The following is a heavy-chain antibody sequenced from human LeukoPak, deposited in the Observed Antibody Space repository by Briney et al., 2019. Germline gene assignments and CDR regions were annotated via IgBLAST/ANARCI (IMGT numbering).Heavy chain of an antibody. CDR2: ISYDGSNK. V-gene: IGHV3-30*04. D-gene: IGHD6-6*01. Sequence: GGSLRLSCAASGFTFSSYAMHWVRQAPGKGLEWVAVISYDGSNKYYAGSVKGRFTISRDNSKNTLYLQMNSLRAADTAVYYCARDEGTSYLSSFDYWGQGTLVTVSS. CDR3: ARDEGTSYLSSFDY. CDR1: GFTFSSYA. J-gene: IGHJ4*02.